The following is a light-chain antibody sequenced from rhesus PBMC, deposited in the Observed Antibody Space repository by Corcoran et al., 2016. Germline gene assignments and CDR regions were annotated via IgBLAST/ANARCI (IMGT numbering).Light chain of an antibody. J-gene: IGKJ1*01. CDR2: GAP. V-gene: IGKV3S9*01. CDR1: QSVSSY. Sequence: EIVMTQSPATLSLSPGERATLSCRASQSVSSYVAWYQQKPEQAPRRLIYGAPSRATGIPERFRGRGSGTDFTLTISSLEPEDFAVYYCQQYSNWPRTFGQETKVEIK. CDR3: QQYSNWPRT.